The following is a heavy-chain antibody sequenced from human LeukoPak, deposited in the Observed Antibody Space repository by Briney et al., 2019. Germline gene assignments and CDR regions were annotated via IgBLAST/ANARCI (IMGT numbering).Heavy chain of an antibody. CDR3: ARLGGSYGYYYYYMDV. J-gene: IGHJ6*03. CDR2: ISSSGSTI. Sequence: GGSLRLSCAASGFTFSSYEMNWVRQAPGKGLEWVSYISSSGSTIYYADSVEGRFTISRDNAKNSLYLQMNSLRAEDTAVYYCARLGGSYGYYYYYMDVWGKGTTVTVSS. V-gene: IGHV3-48*03. D-gene: IGHD1-26*01. CDR1: GFTFSSYE.